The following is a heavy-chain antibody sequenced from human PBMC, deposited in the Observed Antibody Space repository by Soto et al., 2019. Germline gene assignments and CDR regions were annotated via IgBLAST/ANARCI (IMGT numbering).Heavy chain of an antibody. J-gene: IGHJ3*01. D-gene: IGHD4-17*01. CDR3: ARPYGGKIGDAPDL. V-gene: IGHV3-23*01. CDR2: ISDAAGSA. Sequence: EVQLLESGGGLVQPGGSLRLSCVGSGFTFSSYAMSWVRQVPGKGLEWVSSISDAAGSAYYVDSVKGRFTISRDNSKKTLYLQMNSLRAEDSAVYYCARPYGGKIGDAPDLWGPGTMVTVSS. CDR1: GFTFSSYA.